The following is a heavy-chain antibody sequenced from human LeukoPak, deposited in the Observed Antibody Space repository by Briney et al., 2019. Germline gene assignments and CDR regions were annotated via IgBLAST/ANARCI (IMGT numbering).Heavy chain of an antibody. CDR3: ARVRGTYYDMLTGYRGIGNWFDP. CDR1: GYTFTSSD. Sequence: ASVKVSCKASGYTFTSSDINWVRQATGQGVEWMGWMNPNSGNTGYAQKFQGRVTITRNTSISTAYMELSSLRSEDTAVYYCARVRGTYYDMLTGYRGIGNWFDPWGQGTLVTVAS. CDR2: MNPNSGNT. J-gene: IGHJ5*02. V-gene: IGHV1-8*03. D-gene: IGHD3-9*01.